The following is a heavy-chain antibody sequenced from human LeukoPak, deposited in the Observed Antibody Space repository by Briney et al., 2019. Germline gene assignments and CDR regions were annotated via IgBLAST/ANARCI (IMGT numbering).Heavy chain of an antibody. D-gene: IGHD4-11*01. V-gene: IGHV1-69*13. Sequence: VKVSCKASGGTFSSYAISWVRQAPGQGLEWMGGIIPIFGTANYAQKFQGRVTITADESTSTAYMELSSLRSEDTAVYYCARDTVTTVGYYYGMDVWGQGTTVTVSS. J-gene: IGHJ6*02. CDR3: ARDTVTTVGYYYGMDV. CDR2: IIPIFGTA. CDR1: GGTFSSYA.